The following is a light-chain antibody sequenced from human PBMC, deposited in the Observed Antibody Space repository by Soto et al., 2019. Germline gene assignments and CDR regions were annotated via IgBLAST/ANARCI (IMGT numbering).Light chain of an antibody. Sequence: QSLMTQPASVSGSPGQSITISCTGTSSDFGGYNYVSWYQQHPGNAPKLMIYEVSDRPSGVSYRFSGFKSGNTASLTISGLQAEDEADYYCSSYTSSSTLVFGTGTKLTVL. J-gene: IGLJ1*01. CDR3: SSYTSSSTLV. CDR1: SSDFGGYNY. V-gene: IGLV2-14*01. CDR2: EVS.